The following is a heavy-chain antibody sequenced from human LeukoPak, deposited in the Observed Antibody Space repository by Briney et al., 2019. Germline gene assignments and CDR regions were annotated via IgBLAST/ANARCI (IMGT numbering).Heavy chain of an antibody. CDR3: ARGRRDILTGYYRLDAFDI. D-gene: IGHD3-9*01. Sequence: GGSLRLSCAASGFTFSSYGMHWVRQAPGKGLEWVAVIWYDGSNKYYADSVKGRFTISRDNSKNTLYLQMNSLRAEDTAVYYCARGRRDILTGYYRLDAFDIWGQGTMVTVSS. V-gene: IGHV3-33*01. CDR2: IWYDGSNK. J-gene: IGHJ3*02. CDR1: GFTFSSYG.